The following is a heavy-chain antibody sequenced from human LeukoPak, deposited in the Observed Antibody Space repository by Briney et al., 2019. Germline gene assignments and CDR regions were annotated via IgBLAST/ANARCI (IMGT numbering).Heavy chain of an antibody. CDR3: ARGSYYYGSGRFTQSILAFDY. J-gene: IGHJ4*02. D-gene: IGHD3-10*01. CDR2: ISRSSSYI. Sequence: GGSLRLSCAASGVTFSRYSMNWVGQAPGKGGEWGSSISRSSSYIFYADSVKRRFTISRDNAKNSLYLQMNSLRAEDTAVYYCARGSYYYGSGRFTQSILAFDYWGQGTLVTVSS. V-gene: IGHV3-21*01. CDR1: GVTFSRYS.